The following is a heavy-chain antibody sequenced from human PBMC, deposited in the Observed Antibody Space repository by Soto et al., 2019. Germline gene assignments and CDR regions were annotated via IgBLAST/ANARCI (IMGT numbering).Heavy chain of an antibody. CDR2: INHSGST. Sequence: SETLSLTCAVSGGSSSGYYCSWIRQPPGKGLEWIGEINHSGSTNYNPSLKSRVTISVDTSKNQFSLKLSSVTAADTAVYYCARGRDYYGSGSYYRIPYYGMDVWGQGTTVTVSS. J-gene: IGHJ6*02. V-gene: IGHV4-34*01. D-gene: IGHD3-10*01. CDR3: ARGRDYYGSGSYYRIPYYGMDV. CDR1: GGSSSGYY.